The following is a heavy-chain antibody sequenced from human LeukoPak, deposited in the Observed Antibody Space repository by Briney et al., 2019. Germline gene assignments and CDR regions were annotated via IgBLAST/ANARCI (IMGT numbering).Heavy chain of an antibody. CDR1: GGSISSSSYY. J-gene: IGHJ4*02. CDR3: ARPYYDSSGSLYYFDY. Sequence: SETLSLTCTVSGGSISSSSYYWGWIRQPPGKGLEWIGSIYYSGSTYYNPSLKSRVTISVDTSKNQFSLKLSSVTAADTAVYYCARPYYDSSGSLYYFDYWGQGTLVTVSS. CDR2: IYYSGST. V-gene: IGHV4-39*01. D-gene: IGHD3-22*01.